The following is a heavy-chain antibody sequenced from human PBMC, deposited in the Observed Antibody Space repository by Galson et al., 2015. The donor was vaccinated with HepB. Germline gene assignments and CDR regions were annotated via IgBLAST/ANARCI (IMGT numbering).Heavy chain of an antibody. CDR1: GFTFSSYA. V-gene: IGHV3-23*01. CDR3: AKAPIAAAAPYYFDY. Sequence: SLRLSCAASGFTFSSYAMSWVRQAPRKGLEWVSAISGSGGSTYYADSVKGRFTISRDNSKNTLYLQVNSLRAEDTAVYYCAKAPIAAAAPYYFDYWGQGTLVTVSS. J-gene: IGHJ4*02. D-gene: IGHD6-13*01. CDR2: ISGSGGST.